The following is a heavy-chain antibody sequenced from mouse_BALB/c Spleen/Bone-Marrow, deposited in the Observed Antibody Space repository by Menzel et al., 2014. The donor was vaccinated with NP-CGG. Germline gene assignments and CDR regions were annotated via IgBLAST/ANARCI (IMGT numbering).Heavy chain of an antibody. CDR1: GYIFTDXY. CDR2: INPINGDT. D-gene: IGHD2-3*01. CDR3: AMGVRLYWYFDV. V-gene: IGHV1-26*01. Sequence: VQLQQSGPELVKPGASVKMSCKASGYIFTDXYMKWVSHGKSLEGIGDINPINGDTFYNQKFKGKATLTVDRSSSTAYMQLDSLTSEDSAVYYCAMGVRLYWYFDVWGAGTTVTVSS. J-gene: IGHJ1*01.